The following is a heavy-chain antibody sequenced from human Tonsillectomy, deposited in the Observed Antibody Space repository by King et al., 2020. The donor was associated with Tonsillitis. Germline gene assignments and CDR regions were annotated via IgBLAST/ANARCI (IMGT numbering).Heavy chain of an antibody. Sequence: QLQESGPGLVKPSETLSLTCTVSGGSISSYYWSWIRQPPGKGLEWIGYIYYSGSTNYNPSLKSRVTISVDTSKNQFSLKLSSVTAADTAVYYCARPGVTPRYWYFDLWGRGTLVTVSS. CDR1: GGSISSYY. V-gene: IGHV4-59*01. D-gene: IGHD2-21*02. CDR3: ARPGVTPRYWYFDL. J-gene: IGHJ2*01. CDR2: IYYSGST.